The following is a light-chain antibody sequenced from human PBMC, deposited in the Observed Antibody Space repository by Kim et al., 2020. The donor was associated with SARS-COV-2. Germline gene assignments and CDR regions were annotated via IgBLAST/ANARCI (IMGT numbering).Light chain of an antibody. V-gene: IGLV1-40*01. CDR1: NSNIGAGFD. CDR3: QSFDISLSGFVI. Sequence: VTISCTVSNSNIGAGFDVHWYQQVPGTAPKLLISDNNNLPSGVPDRISTSKSDTSVSLAISGLQPEDEADYYCQSFDISLSGFVIFGGGTQLTVL. CDR2: DNN. J-gene: IGLJ2*01.